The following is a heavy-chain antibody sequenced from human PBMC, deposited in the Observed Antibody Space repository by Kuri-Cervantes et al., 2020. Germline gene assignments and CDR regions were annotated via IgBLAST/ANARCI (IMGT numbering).Heavy chain of an antibody. Sequence: GESLKISCAASGFTVSSNYMSWVRQAPGKGLEWVSGISWNSGNIGYADSVKGRFTISRDNSKNTLYLQMNSLRVEDTAVYYCTRVIASGTYGLMDVWGQGTTVTVSS. J-gene: IGHJ6*02. CDR3: TRVIASGTYGLMDV. D-gene: IGHD3-10*01. CDR2: ISWNSGNI. V-gene: IGHV3-53*01. CDR1: GFTVSSNY.